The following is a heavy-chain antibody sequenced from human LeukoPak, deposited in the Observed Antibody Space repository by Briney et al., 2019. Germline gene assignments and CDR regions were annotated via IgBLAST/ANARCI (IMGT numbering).Heavy chain of an antibody. CDR3: ARGYYGGKRGLNY. D-gene: IGHD4-23*01. CDR2: IYHSGST. Sequence: PSETLSLTCAVSGYSISSGYYWGWIRQPPGKGLEWIGSIYHSGSTYYNPSLKSRVTISVDTSKNQFSLKLSSVTAADTAVYYCARGYYGGKRGLNYWGQGTLVTVSS. CDR1: GYSISSGYY. J-gene: IGHJ4*02. V-gene: IGHV4-38-2*01.